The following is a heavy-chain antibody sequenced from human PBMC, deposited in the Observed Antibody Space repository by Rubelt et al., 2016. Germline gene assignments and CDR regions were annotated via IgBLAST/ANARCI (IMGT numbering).Heavy chain of an antibody. J-gene: IGHJ4*02. CDR3: AKEVNGGSFDY. Sequence: ASGFTFDDYTMHWVRHAPGKGLEWVSPISWDGGSTYYADSVKGRFTISRDNSKNSLYLQMNSLRTEDNALYYSAKEVNGGSFDYWGQGTLVTVSS. D-gene: IGHD3-16*01. V-gene: IGHV3-43*01. CDR2: ISWDGGST. CDR1: GFTFDDYT.